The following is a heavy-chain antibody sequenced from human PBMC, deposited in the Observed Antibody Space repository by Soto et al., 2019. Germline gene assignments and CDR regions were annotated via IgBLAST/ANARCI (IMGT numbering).Heavy chain of an antibody. Sequence: GESLKISCKGSGYSFTSYWIGWVRQVPGKGLEWMGIIYPGDSDTRYSPSFQGQVTISADKSISTAYLQWSSLKASDTAMYYCARQSDFWSGYKGYYYYYYMDVWGKGTTVTVSS. D-gene: IGHD3-3*01. CDR2: IYPGDSDT. V-gene: IGHV5-51*01. CDR3: ARQSDFWSGYKGYYYYYYMDV. J-gene: IGHJ6*03. CDR1: GYSFTSYW.